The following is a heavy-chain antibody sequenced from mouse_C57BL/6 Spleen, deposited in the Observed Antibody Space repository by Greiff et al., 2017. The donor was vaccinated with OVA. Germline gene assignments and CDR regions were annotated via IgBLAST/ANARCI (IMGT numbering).Heavy chain of an antibody. V-gene: IGHV5-4*01. CDR2: ISDGGSYT. J-gene: IGHJ3*01. D-gene: IGHD2-3*01. CDR1: GFTFSSYA. CDR3: ARGGGLLRFAY. Sequence: EVQGVESGGGLVKPGGSLKLSCAASGFTFSSYAMSWVRQTPEKRLEWVATISDGGSYTYYPDNVKGRFTISRDNAKNNLYLQMSHLKSEDTAKYYGARGGGLLRFAYWGQGTLVTVSA.